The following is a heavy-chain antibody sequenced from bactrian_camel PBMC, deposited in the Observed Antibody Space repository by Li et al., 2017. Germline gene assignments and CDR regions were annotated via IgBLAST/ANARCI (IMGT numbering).Heavy chain of an antibody. D-gene: IGHD7*01. CDR1: GFTFSSYA. CDR3: VRDSTGRFQGDFGL. Sequence: VQLVESGGGLVQPGGSLTLSCAASGFTFSSYAMSWVRQAPGKGLEWVSHIVAGGDNNYYADSVKGRFTIYRDNAKNAVHLQLNSLKTEDMAMYYCVRDSTGRFQGDFGLWGQGTQVTVS. CDR2: IVAGGDNN. J-gene: IGHJ6*01. V-gene: IGHV3S40*01.